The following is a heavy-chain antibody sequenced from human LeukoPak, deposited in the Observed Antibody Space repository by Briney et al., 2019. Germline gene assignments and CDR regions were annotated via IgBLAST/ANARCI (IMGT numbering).Heavy chain of an antibody. Sequence: GGSLRLSCAASGFTFSDYYMSWIRQAPGKGLEWVSYISSSSSYTNYADSVKGRFTISRDNAKNSLYLQMNSLRAEDTAVYYCARVRGIAAAEGSYWGQGTLVTVSS. CDR1: GFTFSDYY. CDR2: ISSSSSYT. J-gene: IGHJ4*02. D-gene: IGHD6-13*01. CDR3: ARVRGIAAAEGSY. V-gene: IGHV3-11*06.